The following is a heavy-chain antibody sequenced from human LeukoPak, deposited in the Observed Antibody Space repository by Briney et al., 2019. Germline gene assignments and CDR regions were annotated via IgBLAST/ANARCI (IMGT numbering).Heavy chain of an antibody. CDR2: IRYDGSNK. CDR3: ATRSSPRYCSGGSCSKGPDY. J-gene: IGHJ4*02. Sequence: GGSLRLSCAASGFTFSDYGMHWVRQAPGKGLEWVAFIRYDGSNKYYADSVKGRFTISRDNSKNTLYLQMNSLRAEDTAVYYCATRSSPRYCSGGSCSKGPDYWGQGTLVTVSS. D-gene: IGHD2-15*01. CDR1: GFTFSDYG. V-gene: IGHV3-30*02.